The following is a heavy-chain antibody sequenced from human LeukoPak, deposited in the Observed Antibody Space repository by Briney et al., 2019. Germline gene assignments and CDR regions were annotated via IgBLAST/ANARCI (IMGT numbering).Heavy chain of an antibody. D-gene: IGHD2-21*01. J-gene: IGHJ4*02. V-gene: IGHV3-23*01. CDR1: GFTFSNYA. Sequence: GGSLILSCAASGFTFSNYAMSWVRQAPGKGLEWVSTISGSGGSTYYADSVKGRFTISRDHSKNTLYLQMNSLRAEDTAVYYCAKVLGSRIAVSDPFDYWGQGTLVTVSS. CDR2: ISGSGGST. CDR3: AKVLGSRIAVSDPFDY.